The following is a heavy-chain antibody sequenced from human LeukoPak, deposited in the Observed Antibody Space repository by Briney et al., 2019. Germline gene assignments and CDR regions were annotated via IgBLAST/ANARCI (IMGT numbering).Heavy chain of an antibody. CDR3: ARANAFDI. CDR2: IYNSGST. CDR1: GGSISPYH. Sequence: SETLSLTCLVSGGSISPYHWSWIRHPPGKGLEWIGYIYNSGSTNYNPSLKSRVTISVDTSKNQFSLRLSSVTAADTAVYYCARANAFDIWGQGTMVTVSS. V-gene: IGHV4-59*01. J-gene: IGHJ3*02.